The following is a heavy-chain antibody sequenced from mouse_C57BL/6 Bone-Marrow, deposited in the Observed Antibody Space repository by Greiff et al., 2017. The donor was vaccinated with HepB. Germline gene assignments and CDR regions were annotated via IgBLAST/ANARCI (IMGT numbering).Heavy chain of an antibody. V-gene: IGHV5-9*01. J-gene: IGHJ2*01. Sequence: EVQLVESGGGLVKPGGSLKLSCAASGFTFSSYTMSWVRQTPEKRLEWVATISGGGGNTYYPDSVKGRFTISRDNAKNTLYLQMSSLRSEDTALYYCASLYYYGSRDYWDQGTTLTVSA. CDR3: ASLYYYGSRDY. CDR1: GFTFSSYT. CDR2: ISGGGGNT. D-gene: IGHD1-1*01.